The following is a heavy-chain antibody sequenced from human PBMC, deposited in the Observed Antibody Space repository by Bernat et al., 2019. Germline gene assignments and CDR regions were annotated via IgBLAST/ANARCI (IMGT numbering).Heavy chain of an antibody. J-gene: IGHJ6*02. CDR2: ISYDGSNK. V-gene: IGHV3-30*07. CDR3: ARPYYYDSSGLGMDV. CDR1: GFTFSSYA. Sequence: QVQLVESGGGVVQPGRSLRLSCAASGFTFSSYAMHWVRQAPGKGLEWVAVISYDGSNKYYADAVKGRFTISRDNSKNTLYLQMNSLRAEDTAVYYCARPYYYDSSGLGMDVWGQGTTVTVSS. D-gene: IGHD3-22*01.